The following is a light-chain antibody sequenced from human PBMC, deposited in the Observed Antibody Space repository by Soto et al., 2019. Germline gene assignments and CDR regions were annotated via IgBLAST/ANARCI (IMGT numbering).Light chain of an antibody. J-gene: IGLJ2*01. CDR1: SSNIGAGYD. Sequence: QSLLTQPPSVSGAPGQRVTISCTGRSSNIGAGYDVHWYQQLPGTAPKLLIYGNSNRPSGVPDRFSGSKSGTSASLAITGLQAEDEADYYCQSYDSSLSGVVFGGGTKLTVL. V-gene: IGLV1-40*01. CDR2: GNS. CDR3: QSYDSSLSGVV.